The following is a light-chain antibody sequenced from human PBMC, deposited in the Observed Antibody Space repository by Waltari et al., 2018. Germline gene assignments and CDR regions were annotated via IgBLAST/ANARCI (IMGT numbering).Light chain of an antibody. CDR3: CSYTGRSTSYG. CDR2: EAT. CDR1: STDLASYNL. Sequence: QSALSQPASVSGSPGQSLTITCTGASTDLASYNLVAWYQHHPNRAPNLIIYEATKRPSGISHRFSGAKSGATASLRISGLQADDEADYYCCSYTGRSTSYGCGGGTKVTVL. J-gene: IGLJ1*01. V-gene: IGLV2-23*01.